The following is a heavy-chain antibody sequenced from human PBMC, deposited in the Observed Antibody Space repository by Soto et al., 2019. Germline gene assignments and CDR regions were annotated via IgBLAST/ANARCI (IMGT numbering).Heavy chain of an antibody. CDR2: IYWDDDK. Sequence: QITLRESGPTLVQPTQTLTLTCTLSGVSRTTSGVGVGWIRQPQGKALEWLALIYWDDDKRFSPSLKSRLAITRYPSKYQAVMTMTDMAPVDTAVYYCAHRQRTVVVGAPFDLWGQGSQVTVSS. V-gene: IGHV2-5*02. J-gene: IGHJ4*02. CDR1: GVSRTTSGVG. D-gene: IGHD2-15*01. CDR3: AHRQRTVVVGAPFDL.